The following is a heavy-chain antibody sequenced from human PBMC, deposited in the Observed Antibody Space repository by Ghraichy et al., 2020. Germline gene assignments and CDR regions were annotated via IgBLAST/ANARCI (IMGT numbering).Heavy chain of an antibody. J-gene: IGHJ3*02. Sequence: SVKVSCKASGGTFSSYAISWVRQAPGQGLEWMGGIIPIFGTANYAQKFQGRVTITADESTSTAYMELSSLRSEDTAVYYCARGGYYYDSSGYYLYDAFDIWGQGTMVTVSS. D-gene: IGHD3-22*01. CDR2: IIPIFGTA. CDR3: ARGGYYYDSSGYYLYDAFDI. CDR1: GGTFSSYA. V-gene: IGHV1-69*13.